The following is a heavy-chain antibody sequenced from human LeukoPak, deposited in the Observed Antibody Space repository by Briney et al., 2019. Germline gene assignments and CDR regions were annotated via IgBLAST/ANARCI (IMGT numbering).Heavy chain of an antibody. V-gene: IGHV1-18*01. Sequence: GASVRVSCKVSGYTSPFYGITWVRQAPGQGLEWMGWISTETQSPNYAQNLQGRLTITTDTSTSTAYMELRSLRSDDTAVYYCARVSGGFDYWGQGTLVTVSS. D-gene: IGHD3-10*01. CDR3: ARVSGGFDY. CDR2: ISTETQSP. J-gene: IGHJ4*02. CDR1: GYTSPFYG.